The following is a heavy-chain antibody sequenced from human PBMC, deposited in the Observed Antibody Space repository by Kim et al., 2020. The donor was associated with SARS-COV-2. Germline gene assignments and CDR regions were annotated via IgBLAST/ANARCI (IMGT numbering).Heavy chain of an antibody. D-gene: IGHD6-19*01. CDR1: GGSISSYY. CDR3: AKVASSIAVAVAFDP. V-gene: IGHV4-59*01. J-gene: IGHJ5*02. CDR2: IYYSGST. Sequence: SETLSLTCTVSGGSISSYYWSWIRQPPGKGLEWIGYIYYSGSTNYNPSLKSRVTISVDTSKNQFSLKLSSVTAADTAVYYCAKVASSIAVAVAFDPWVQGTLVTVSS.